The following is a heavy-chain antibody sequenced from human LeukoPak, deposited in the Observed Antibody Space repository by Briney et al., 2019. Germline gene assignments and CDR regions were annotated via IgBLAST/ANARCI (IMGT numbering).Heavy chain of an antibody. CDR2: INHSGST. V-gene: IGHV4-34*01. CDR1: GGSFSGYY. Sequence: SETLSLTCAVYGGSFSGYYWSWIRQPPGKGLEWIGEINHSGSTNYNPSLKSRVTISVDTSKNQFSLKLSSVTAADTAVYYCASEGDPVGLLSRWGQGTLVTVSS. D-gene: IGHD1-26*01. J-gene: IGHJ4*02. CDR3: ASEGDPVGLLSR.